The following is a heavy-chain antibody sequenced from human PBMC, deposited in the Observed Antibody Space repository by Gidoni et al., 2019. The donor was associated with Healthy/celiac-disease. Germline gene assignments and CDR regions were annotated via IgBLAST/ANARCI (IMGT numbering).Heavy chain of an antibody. CDR2: ICYSGST. J-gene: IGHJ4*02. D-gene: IGHD5-18*01. CDR3: ARSVDTAMVNLDY. Sequence: QVQLQESGPGLVKPSDPLSLTCTVSGGTIRSYCWSCIRQPPGKVLDWIGYICYSGSTNYNPSLKSRVTISVDTSKNQFALKLSDVTAADTAVYYCARSVDTAMVNLDYWGQGTLVTVSS. V-gene: IGHV4-59*01. CDR1: GGTIRSYC.